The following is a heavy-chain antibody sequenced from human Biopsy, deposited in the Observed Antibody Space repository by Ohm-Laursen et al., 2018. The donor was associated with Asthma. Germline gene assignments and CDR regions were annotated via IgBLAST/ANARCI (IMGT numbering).Heavy chain of an antibody. V-gene: IGHV4-31*03. D-gene: IGHD4-17*01. CDR2: IYYSGST. J-gene: IGHJ5*01. CDR3: ARTTYGHDGFDS. CDR1: GGSINIGDYY. Sequence: SQTLSLTCIVSGGSINIGDYYWSWIRQHPVKGLEWIGHIYYSGSTYYNPSLKGRVSISLDTSKNQFSLSLTSVTAADTAVYYCARTTYGHDGFDSWGQGTLVTVSS.